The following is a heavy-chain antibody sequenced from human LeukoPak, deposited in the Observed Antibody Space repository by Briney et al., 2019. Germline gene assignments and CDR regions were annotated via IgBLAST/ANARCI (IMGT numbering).Heavy chain of an antibody. CDR1: GYTFTSYG. D-gene: IGHD6-13*01. V-gene: IGHV1-69*13. CDR2: IIPIFGTA. Sequence: ASVKVSCKASGYTFTSYGISWVRQAPGQGLEWMGGIIPIFGTANYAQKFQGRVTITADESTSTAYMELSSLRSEDTAVYYCARDGLQQLVAAGWFDPWGQGTLVTVSS. J-gene: IGHJ5*02. CDR3: ARDGLQQLVAAGWFDP.